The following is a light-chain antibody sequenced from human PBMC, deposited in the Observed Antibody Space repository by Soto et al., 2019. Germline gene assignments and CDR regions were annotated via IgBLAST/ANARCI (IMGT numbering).Light chain of an antibody. CDR3: QQYNNWPRT. Sequence: EIVMTQSPATLSVSPGERATLSCRASQSVSSKLAWYQQKPGQAPRLLIYGVSTRFSGIPARFSGSGSGTEFTLTISSLQSEDFAIYYCQQYNNWPRTFGQGTKVDIK. CDR1: QSVSSK. CDR2: GVS. V-gene: IGKV3-15*01. J-gene: IGKJ1*01.